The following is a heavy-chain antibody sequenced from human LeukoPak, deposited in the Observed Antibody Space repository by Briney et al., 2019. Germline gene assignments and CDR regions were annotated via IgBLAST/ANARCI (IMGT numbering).Heavy chain of an antibody. CDR2: FDPEDGET. D-gene: IGHD3-9*01. CDR1: GYTVTELS. Sequence: ASVKVSCKVSGYTVTELSMHCVRQAPGQGLEWIGGFDPEDGETLYAQKVHGNVTITDDTSTDTAYMALSSLRSEDPAAYYCATAPQLGELRYFGWLPTPLKYWGQGTLVTVSS. J-gene: IGHJ4*02. CDR3: ATAPQLGELRYFGWLPTPLKY. V-gene: IGHV1-24*01.